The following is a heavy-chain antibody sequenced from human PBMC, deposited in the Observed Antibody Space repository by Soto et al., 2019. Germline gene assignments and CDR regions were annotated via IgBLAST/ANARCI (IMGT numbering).Heavy chain of an antibody. D-gene: IGHD3-10*01. CDR3: ARSFRGVVDY. J-gene: IGHJ4*02. CDR1: GGTFSSYA. Sequence: SVKVSWKASGGTFSSYAISWVRQAPGQGLEWMGGIIPIFGTANYAQKFQGRVTITADESTSTAYMELSSLRFEDTAVYYCARSFRGVVDYWGQGTLVTVSS. V-gene: IGHV1-69*13. CDR2: IIPIFGTA.